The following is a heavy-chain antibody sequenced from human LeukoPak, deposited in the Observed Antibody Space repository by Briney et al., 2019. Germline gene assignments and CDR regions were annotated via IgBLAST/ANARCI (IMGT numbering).Heavy chain of an antibody. CDR2: IYGGGST. CDR1: GFTVSRSY. Sequence: GGSLRLSCAASGFTVSRSYMTWVRQAPGKGLEWVSVIYGGGSTYYADSVEGRFTISRDSSKNTLLLQMNSLRVDDTAVYYCARPGGTSPNDYWYFDLWGRGTLVTVSS. V-gene: IGHV3-66*04. D-gene: IGHD4-23*01. CDR3: ARPGGTSPNDYWYFDL. J-gene: IGHJ2*01.